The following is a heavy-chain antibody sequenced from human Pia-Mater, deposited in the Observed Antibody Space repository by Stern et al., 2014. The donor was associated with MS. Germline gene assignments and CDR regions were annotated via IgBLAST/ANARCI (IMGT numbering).Heavy chain of an antibody. CDR1: GYTFTSYA. J-gene: IGHJ4*02. Sequence: QVQLVQSGAEVKKPGASVKVFCKASGYTFTSYAIHWVRQAPGQRPEWMGWINGGNGNTAYSQKFQERVIITRDTSATTVSMELASLTFEDTAMYFCARDPFNYWGQGTLVTVSS. CDR3: ARDPFNY. CDR2: INGGNGNT. V-gene: IGHV1-3*01.